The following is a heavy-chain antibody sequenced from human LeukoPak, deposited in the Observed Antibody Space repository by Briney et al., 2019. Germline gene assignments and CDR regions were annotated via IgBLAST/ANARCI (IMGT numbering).Heavy chain of an antibody. CDR1: GYTFTTYY. D-gene: IGHD5-18*01. V-gene: IGHV1-46*01. Sequence: GASVKVSCKASGYTFTTYYVHWVRQAPGQGLEWMGIINPTGGSTTYAQKFQGRVTMTRDTSTSTVYMELSSLRSEDTAVYYCARGGYSYGSFDYWGQGTLVTVSS. CDR2: INPTGGST. CDR3: ARGGYSYGSFDY. J-gene: IGHJ4*02.